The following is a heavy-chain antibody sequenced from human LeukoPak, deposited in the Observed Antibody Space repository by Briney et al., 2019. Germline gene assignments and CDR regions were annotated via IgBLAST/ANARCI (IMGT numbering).Heavy chain of an antibody. D-gene: IGHD2-2*01. CDR2: IRHDGTNE. Sequence: GGSLRLSCAASGLRFSTYGMHWVRQAPGKGLEWVAYIRHDGTNEHYADSVKGRFTISRDNPKNTLYLQMNSLRAEDTAVYYCARSSSTSFWGQGTLVTVSS. CDR1: GLRFSTYG. J-gene: IGHJ4*02. V-gene: IGHV3-30*02. CDR3: ARSSSTSF.